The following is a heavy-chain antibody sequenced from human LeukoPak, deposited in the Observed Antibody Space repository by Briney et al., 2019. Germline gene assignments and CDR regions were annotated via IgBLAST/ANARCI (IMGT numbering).Heavy chain of an antibody. CDR1: DASISTNNY. D-gene: IGHD6-19*01. CDR3: AKHGQSLVFLEY. Sequence: SETLSLTCTVSDASISTNNYWGWIRQPPGKGLEWIGGILYSGITYYNPSLKSRVTISVDTSKNQFSLKLASVTAADTAMYYCAKHGQSLVFLEYWGRGTLITVSP. J-gene: IGHJ4*02. V-gene: IGHV4-39*01. CDR2: ILYSGIT.